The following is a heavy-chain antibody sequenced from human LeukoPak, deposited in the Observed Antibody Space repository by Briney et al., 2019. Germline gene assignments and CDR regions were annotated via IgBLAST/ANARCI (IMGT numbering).Heavy chain of an antibody. Sequence: GGSLRLSCAASGFTFSSYSMNWVRQAPGKGLEWVSSISSSSSYIYYADSVKGRFTISRDNAKNSLYLQMNGLRAEDTAVYYCARDLYPDSGLTYFDYWGQGTLVTVSS. V-gene: IGHV3-21*01. CDR2: ISSSSSYI. CDR3: ARDLYPDSGLTYFDY. CDR1: GFTFSSYS. J-gene: IGHJ4*02. D-gene: IGHD1-14*01.